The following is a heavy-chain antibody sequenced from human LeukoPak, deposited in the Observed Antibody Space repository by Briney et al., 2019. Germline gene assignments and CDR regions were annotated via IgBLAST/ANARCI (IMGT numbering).Heavy chain of an antibody. D-gene: IGHD5-18*01. CDR3: ARVDSGMVDLDS. V-gene: IGHV1-2*02. J-gene: IGHJ4*02. Sequence: GASVKVSCKASGYTFIGYYLHWVRQAPGQGLEWMGWINPNSGGTNYAEKFQGRVTVTRDTSISTAYMELSRLRSDDTAVYYCARVDSGMVDLDSWGQGTLVTVSP. CDR2: INPNSGGT. CDR1: GYTFIGYY.